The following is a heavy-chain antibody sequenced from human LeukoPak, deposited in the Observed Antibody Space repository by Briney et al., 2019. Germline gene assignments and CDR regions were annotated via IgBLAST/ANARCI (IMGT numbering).Heavy chain of an antibody. CDR2: IHPTDSHT. D-gene: IGHD3-9*01. CDR3: ARVPYYDILTGSFNWFDP. V-gene: IGHV5-51*01. Sequence: GESLKISCQGSGYSFTSYWIGWVRQMPGKGLEWMGIIHPTDSHTRYSPSFQGQVTISADKSITTAYLQWSSLKASDTAMYYCARVPYYDILTGSFNWFDPWGQGTLVTVSS. CDR1: GYSFTSYW. J-gene: IGHJ5*02.